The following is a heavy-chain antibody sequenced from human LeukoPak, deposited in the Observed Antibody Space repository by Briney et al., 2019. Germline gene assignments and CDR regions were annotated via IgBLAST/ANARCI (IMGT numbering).Heavy chain of an antibody. CDR3: AADIAARPSDYYYYYMDV. Sequence: GASVKVSCKASGYTFTSYDINWVRQARGQRLEWIGWIVVGSGNTNYAQKFQERVTITRDMSTSTAYMELSSLRSEDTAVYYCAADIAARPSDYYYYYMDVRGKGTTVTVSS. D-gene: IGHD6-6*01. V-gene: IGHV1-58*02. CDR2: IVVGSGNT. J-gene: IGHJ6*03. CDR1: GYTFTSYD.